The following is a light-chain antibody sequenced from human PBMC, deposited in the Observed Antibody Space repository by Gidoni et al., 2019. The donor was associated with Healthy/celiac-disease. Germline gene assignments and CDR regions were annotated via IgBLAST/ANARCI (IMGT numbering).Light chain of an antibody. CDR2: AAS. CDR3: QQSYSTPGPAT. V-gene: IGKV1-39*01. J-gene: IGKJ1*01. CDR1: QSISSY. Sequence: DIQMTQSPSSLSASVGDRVTITCRASQSISSYLNWYQQKPGKAPKLLIYAASSLQSGVPSRFSGSGSGTDFTLTISSLQPEDFATYSCQQSYSTPGPATFGQXTKVEIK.